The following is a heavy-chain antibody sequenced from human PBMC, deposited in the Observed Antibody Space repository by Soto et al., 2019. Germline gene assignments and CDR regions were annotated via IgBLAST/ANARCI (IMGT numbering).Heavy chain of an antibody. J-gene: IGHJ4*02. CDR1: GFSFSNYA. CDR2: ITSVGYT. V-gene: IGHV3-23*01. Sequence: GGSLRLSCATSGFSFSNYAMSWVRQAPGKGLEWVAAITSVGYTYYVDSLKGRFTISRDNSKNTLYLQMNSLRAEDTAVYYCAKGIIDYSNYYFDYWGQGSLVTVSS. D-gene: IGHD4-4*01. CDR3: AKGIIDYSNYYFDY.